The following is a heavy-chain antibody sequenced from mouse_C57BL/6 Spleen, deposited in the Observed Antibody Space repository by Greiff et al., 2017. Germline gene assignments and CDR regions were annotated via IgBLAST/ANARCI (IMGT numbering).Heavy chain of an antibody. D-gene: IGHD2-3*01. Sequence: VKVVESGPGLVAPSPSLSITCTVSGFSLTSYGVDWVRQPPGKGLEWLGVIWGGGSTNYNSAHMSRLSISKDNSKSQVFLKMNSLQTDDTAMYYCAKHSEDGYYPFAYWGQGTLVTVSA. CDR3: AKHSEDGYYPFAY. CDR2: IWGGGST. CDR1: GFSLTSYG. V-gene: IGHV2-9*01. J-gene: IGHJ3*01.